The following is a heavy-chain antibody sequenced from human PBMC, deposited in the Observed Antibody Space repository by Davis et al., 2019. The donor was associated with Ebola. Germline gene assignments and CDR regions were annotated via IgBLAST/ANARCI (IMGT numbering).Heavy chain of an antibody. CDR3: TSGVEMATIPSFDY. CDR1: AFTFGDYA. Sequence: GRSLTLSCTASAFTFGDYAMSWVRQAPGKGLEWVGFTRSKAYGATTEYAASVKGRFTISRNEYKSMDYLQMNSLKTEDTAVYYCTSGVEMATIPSFDYWGQGTLVTVSS. CDR2: TRSKAYGATT. V-gene: IGHV3-49*04. D-gene: IGHD5-24*01. J-gene: IGHJ4*02.